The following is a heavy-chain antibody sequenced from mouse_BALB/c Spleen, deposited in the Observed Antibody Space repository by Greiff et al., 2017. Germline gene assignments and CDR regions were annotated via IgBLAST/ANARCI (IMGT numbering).Heavy chain of an antibody. CDR2: ISYDGSN. Sequence: EVKLLESGPGLVKPSQSLSLTCSVTGYSITSGYYWNWIRQFPGNKLEWMGYISYDGSNNYNPSLKNRISITRDTSKNQFFLKLNSVTTEDTATYYCAREGITTATGFAYWGQGTLVTVSA. D-gene: IGHD1-2*01. V-gene: IGHV3-6*02. CDR1: GYSITSGYY. J-gene: IGHJ3*01. CDR3: AREGITTATGFAY.